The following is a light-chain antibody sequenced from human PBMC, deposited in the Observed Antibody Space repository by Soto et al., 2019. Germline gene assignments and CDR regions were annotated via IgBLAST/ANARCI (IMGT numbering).Light chain of an antibody. CDR3: QQLNSYPWT. CDR1: QGISSY. Sequence: DIQLTQSPSFLSASVGDRVTITCRASQGISSYLAWYQQKPGKAPKLLIYAASTLQSGVPSRFSGSGSGTEFTRTISSRQPEDFATYYCQQLNSYPWTFGQGTKVEIK. CDR2: AAS. J-gene: IGKJ1*01. V-gene: IGKV1-9*01.